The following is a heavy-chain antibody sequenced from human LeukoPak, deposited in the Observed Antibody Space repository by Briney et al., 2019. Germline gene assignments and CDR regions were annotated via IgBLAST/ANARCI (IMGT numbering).Heavy chain of an antibody. CDR3: ARVVGLTYYYDSSGYSDAFDI. Sequence: ASVKVSCKVSGYTFTDYYMHWVQQAPGKGLECMGLLDPEDGETIYAEKFQGRVTITADTSTDTAYMELSSLRSEDTAVYYCARVVGLTYYYDSSGYSDAFDIWGQGTMVTVSS. CDR2: LDPEDGET. CDR1: GYTFTDYY. D-gene: IGHD3-22*01. J-gene: IGHJ3*02. V-gene: IGHV1-69-2*01.